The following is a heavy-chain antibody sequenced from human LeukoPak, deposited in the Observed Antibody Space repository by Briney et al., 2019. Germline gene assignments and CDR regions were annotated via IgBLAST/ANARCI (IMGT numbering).Heavy chain of an antibody. CDR1: GYTFTSYY. J-gene: IGHJ5*02. V-gene: IGHV1-46*01. CDR3: ARDRDVVVPAAMARGFDP. D-gene: IGHD2-2*01. CDR2: INPSGGST. Sequence: ASVKVSCKASGYTFTSYYMHWVRQAPGQGLEWMGIINPSGGSTSYAQKFQGRDTMTRDTSTSTVYMELSSLGSEDTAVYYCARDRDVVVPAAMARGFDPWGQGTLVTVSS.